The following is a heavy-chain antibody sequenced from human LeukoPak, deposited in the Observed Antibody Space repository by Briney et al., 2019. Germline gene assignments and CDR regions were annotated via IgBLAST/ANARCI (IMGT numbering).Heavy chain of an antibody. V-gene: IGHV3-48*03. J-gene: IGHJ6*04. Sequence: GGYLRLSCAASGFTFSSYEMNWVRQAPGKGLEWVSYISSSRSTIYYADSVKGRFTISRDNAKNSLYLQMNSLRAEDTAVYYCAELGIPMIGGVWGKGTRVTISS. CDR3: AELGIPMIGGV. CDR1: GFTFSSYE. CDR2: ISSSRSTI. D-gene: IGHD3-10*02.